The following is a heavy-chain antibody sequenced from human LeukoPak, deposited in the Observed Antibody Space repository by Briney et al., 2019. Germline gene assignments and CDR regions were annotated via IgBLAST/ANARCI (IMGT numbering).Heavy chain of an antibody. V-gene: IGHV4-39*01. CDR3: ARYVLSVAGTSL. J-gene: IGHJ4*02. Sequence: SETLSLTCTVSGGSISSSSYYWGWIRQPPGQGLEWIGTIYYSGITYYNPSLKSRVTISVDTSKNQFSLKLSSVTAADTAVYYCARYVLSVAGTSLWGQGTLVTASS. D-gene: IGHD6-19*01. CDR2: IYYSGIT. CDR1: GGSISSSSYY.